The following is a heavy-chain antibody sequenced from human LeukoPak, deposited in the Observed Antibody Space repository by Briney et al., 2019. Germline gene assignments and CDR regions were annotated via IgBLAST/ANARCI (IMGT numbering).Heavy chain of an antibody. CDR1: GFTFSSYG. Sequence: PGGSLRLSCAASGFTFSSYGMHWVRQAPGKGLEWVAFIRYDGSNKYYADSVKGRFTISRDNSKNTLYLQMNSLRAEDTAVYYCAKDIYVRGVITSPMDVWGKGTTVTVSS. CDR3: AKDIYVRGVITSPMDV. V-gene: IGHV3-30*02. D-gene: IGHD3-10*01. J-gene: IGHJ6*03. CDR2: IRYDGSNK.